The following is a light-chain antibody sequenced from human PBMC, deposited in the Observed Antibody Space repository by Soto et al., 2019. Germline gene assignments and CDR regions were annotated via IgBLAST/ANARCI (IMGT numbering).Light chain of an antibody. CDR3: HESFSTSVIT. V-gene: IGKV1-39*01. Sequence: DIQMTQYPSSLSASVGDRVTITCRASRNIDTYLNWYQQKPRKAPKLLIYAASALQSGVPSRFSGSGSGTDFALTISSLQPEAFPTYYCHESFSTSVITFGPWTTLDIQ. CDR1: RNIDTY. J-gene: IGKJ3*01. CDR2: AAS.